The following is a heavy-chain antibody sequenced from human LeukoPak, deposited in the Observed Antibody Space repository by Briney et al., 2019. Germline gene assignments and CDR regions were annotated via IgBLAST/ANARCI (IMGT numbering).Heavy chain of an antibody. D-gene: IGHD2-2*01. V-gene: IGHV4-4*09. CDR2: IYTSGSP. Sequence: SGTLSLTCSVSGGSISSYYWSWIRQPPGEGLEWIGYIYTSGSPNYNPSLKSRVTMSVDMSRRQFSLMLSSVTAADTAVYYCARATQRYCSGTTCFPYWFDPWGQGTLVTVSS. CDR3: ARATQRYCSGTTCFPYWFDP. J-gene: IGHJ5*02. CDR1: GGSISSYY.